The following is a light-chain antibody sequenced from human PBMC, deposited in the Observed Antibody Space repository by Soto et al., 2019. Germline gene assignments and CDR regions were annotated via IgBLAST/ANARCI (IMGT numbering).Light chain of an antibody. CDR1: QSSSSW. CDR2: DAS. Sequence: DIQMTQSPSTLSASVGDRVTITCRASQSSSSWLAWYQQKPGKAPKLLIYDASSLESGVPSRFSGSGSGTEFTLTISSLQPDDFATYYCQQYNSHPWTFGQGTKVEIK. CDR3: QQYNSHPWT. J-gene: IGKJ1*01. V-gene: IGKV1-5*01.